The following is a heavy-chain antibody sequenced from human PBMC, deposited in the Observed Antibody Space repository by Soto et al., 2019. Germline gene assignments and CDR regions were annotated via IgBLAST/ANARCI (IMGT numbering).Heavy chain of an antibody. V-gene: IGHV3-30*18. Sequence: QVQLVESGGGVVQPGRSLRLSCAASGFTFSSYGMHWVRQAPGKGLEWVAVISYDGSNKYYADSVKGRFTISRDNSKNTLYLQINSLRAEDTAVYYSAQEKYSGFTLNDYWGQGTLVTVSS. D-gene: IGHD5-12*01. J-gene: IGHJ4*02. CDR1: GFTFSSYG. CDR2: ISYDGSNK. CDR3: AQEKYSGFTLNDY.